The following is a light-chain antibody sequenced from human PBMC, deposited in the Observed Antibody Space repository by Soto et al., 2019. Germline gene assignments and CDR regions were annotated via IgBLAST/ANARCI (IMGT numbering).Light chain of an antibody. CDR2: GAS. Sequence: EIVMTQSPATLSVSPGERATLSCRASQSVGTNLAWYQQKPGQAPRLLMYGASTRAAGIPDRFSGSGSGTEFTLTIRSLQSEDFAVYHCQQYKTWSSVTFGQGTRLEIK. J-gene: IGKJ5*01. CDR3: QQYKTWSSVT. CDR1: QSVGTN. V-gene: IGKV3-15*01.